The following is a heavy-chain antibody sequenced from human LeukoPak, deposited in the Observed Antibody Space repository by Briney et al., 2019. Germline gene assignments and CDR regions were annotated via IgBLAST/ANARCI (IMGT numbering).Heavy chain of an antibody. CDR2: INPNSGGT. D-gene: IGHD2-2*01. CDR1: GYTFTRYY. Sequence: ASVKVSCKASGYTFTRYYMHWARHAPGQGLEWMGWINPNSGGTNYAQKFQGRVTMTRDTSISTAYMELSRLRSDDTAVYYCAREPLGYCSSTSCWGDAFDIWGQGTMVTVSS. CDR3: AREPLGYCSSTSCWGDAFDI. J-gene: IGHJ3*02. V-gene: IGHV1-2*02.